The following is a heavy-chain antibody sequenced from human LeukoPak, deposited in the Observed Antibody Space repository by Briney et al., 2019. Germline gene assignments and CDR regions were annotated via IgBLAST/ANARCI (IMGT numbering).Heavy chain of an antibody. CDR3: VRAGGGGSFTFDY. J-gene: IGHJ4*02. V-gene: IGHV3-72*01. CDR2: TRDKANSYTT. CDR1: GFTSSDHY. D-gene: IGHD2-15*01. Sequence: GGSLRLSCAASGFTSSDHYMDWVRQAPGEGLEWVGRTRDKANSYTTEYAASVKGRYTISRDVSSNSLHLQMNSLKTEDTAVYYCVRAGGGGSFTFDYWGQGTLVTVSS.